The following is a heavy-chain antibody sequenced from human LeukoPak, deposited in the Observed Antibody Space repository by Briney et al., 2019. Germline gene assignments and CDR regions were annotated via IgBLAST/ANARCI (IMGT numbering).Heavy chain of an antibody. V-gene: IGHV4-39*01. D-gene: IGHD6-19*01. CDR1: GGTISSSSYY. Sequence: SETLSLTCTVSGGTISSSSYYWGWIRRPPGKGLEWIGSIYYSGSTYYNPSLKSRVTISVDTSKNQFSLKLSSVTAADTAVYYCARIAVALDYWGQGTLVTVSS. CDR2: IYYSGST. J-gene: IGHJ4*02. CDR3: ARIAVALDY.